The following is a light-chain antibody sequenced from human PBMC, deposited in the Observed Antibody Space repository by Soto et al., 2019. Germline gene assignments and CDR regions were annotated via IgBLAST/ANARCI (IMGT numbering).Light chain of an antibody. V-gene: IGKV4-1*01. Sequence: DIVMTQSPDSLAVSLGERATINCKSSQSVLYSSNNKNYLAWYQQKPGQPPKLLIYWASTRESGVPDRFSGSGSGTDFTLTISSLQAEDVALYYCQQYYTTPSYTFGQGTNLEIK. CDR3: QQYYTTPSYT. J-gene: IGKJ2*01. CDR1: QSVLYSSNNKNY. CDR2: WAS.